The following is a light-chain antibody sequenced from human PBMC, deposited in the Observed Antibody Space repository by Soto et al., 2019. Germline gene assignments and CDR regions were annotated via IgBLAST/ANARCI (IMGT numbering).Light chain of an antibody. V-gene: IGKV3-20*01. Sequence: IVMTQSPATLSVSPGERDTLSCRASQSINSNLAWDQQKPGQAPGLLMLRASIRATGSPDRVSGSGSGTDVTLTSIRLEPADFAVYYCQQYGGSPRTFGQGTKVDIK. J-gene: IGKJ1*01. CDR1: QSINSN. CDR2: RAS. CDR3: QQYGGSPRT.